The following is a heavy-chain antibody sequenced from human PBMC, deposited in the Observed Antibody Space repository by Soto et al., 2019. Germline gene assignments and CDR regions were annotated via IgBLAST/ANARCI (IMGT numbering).Heavy chain of an antibody. CDR3: TTDKATYYDILTGYSL. Sequence: GGSLRLSCAASGFTFSNAWMNWVRQAPGKGLEWVGRIKSKTDGGTTDYAAPVKGRFTISRDDSKNTLYLQMNSLKTEDTAVYYCTTDKATYYDILTGYSLWGQGTLVTVSS. D-gene: IGHD3-9*01. CDR1: GFTFSNAW. V-gene: IGHV3-15*07. CDR2: IKSKTDGGTT. J-gene: IGHJ4*02.